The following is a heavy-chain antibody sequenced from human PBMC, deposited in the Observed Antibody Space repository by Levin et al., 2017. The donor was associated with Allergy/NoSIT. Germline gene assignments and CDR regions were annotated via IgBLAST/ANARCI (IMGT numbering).Heavy chain of an antibody. V-gene: IGHV4-34*01. CDR1: GGSFSGYY. J-gene: IGHJ5*02. D-gene: IGHD3-22*01. CDR3: ARGHFYDSSGYYYGWFDP. CDR2: INHSGST. Sequence: SETLSLTCAVYGGSFSGYYWSWIRQPPGKGLEWIGEINHSGSTNYNPSLKSRVTISVDTSKNQFSLKLSSVTAADTAVYYCARGHFYDSSGYYYGWFDPWGQGTLVTVSS.